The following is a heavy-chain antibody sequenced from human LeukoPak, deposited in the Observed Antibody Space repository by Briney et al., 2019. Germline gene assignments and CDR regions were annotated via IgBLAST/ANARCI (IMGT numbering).Heavy chain of an antibody. J-gene: IGHJ4*02. Sequence: GGSLRLSCAASGFTFSNAWMSWVRQAPGKGLEWVGRIKSKTDGGTTDYAAPVKGRFTISRDDSKNTLYLQMNSLKTEDTAVYYCTIQLLSYSGYGFVDYWGQGTLVTVSS. CDR3: TIQLLSYSGYGFVDY. CDR2: IKSKTDGGTT. CDR1: GFTFSNAW. V-gene: IGHV3-15*01. D-gene: IGHD5-12*01.